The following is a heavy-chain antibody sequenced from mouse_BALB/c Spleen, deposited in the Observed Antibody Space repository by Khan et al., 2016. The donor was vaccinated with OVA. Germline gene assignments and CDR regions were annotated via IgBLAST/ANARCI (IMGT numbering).Heavy chain of an antibody. CDR1: GYTFTSYW. D-gene: IGHD1-1*01. Sequence: DLVKPGASVKLSCKASGYTFTSYWINWIKQRPGQGLEWIGRIAPGSGSTYYNALFKGKATLTVDTSSSTAYIQLSSLSSEDSAAYFCARENYYGSTCYAMDYWGQGTSGTVAA. CDR2: IAPGSGST. J-gene: IGHJ4*01. CDR3: ARENYYGSTCYAMDY. V-gene: IGHV1S41*01.